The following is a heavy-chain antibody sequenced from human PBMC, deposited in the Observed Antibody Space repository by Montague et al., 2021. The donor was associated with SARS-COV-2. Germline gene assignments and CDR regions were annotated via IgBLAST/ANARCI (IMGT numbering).Heavy chain of an antibody. J-gene: IGHJ4*02. CDR3: VRYSGWFYFDF. CDR2: TYYRSKWYS. V-gene: IGHV6-1*01. D-gene: IGHD6-19*01. CDR1: GDSVSSNSLA. Sequence: CAISGDSVSSNSLAWSWIRQSPSRGFEWLGRTYYRSKWYSDYAPSVRGRLTVNPDASKTEFSLELNYVTPEDTAVYYCVRYSGWFYFDFWGQGTLVTVSS.